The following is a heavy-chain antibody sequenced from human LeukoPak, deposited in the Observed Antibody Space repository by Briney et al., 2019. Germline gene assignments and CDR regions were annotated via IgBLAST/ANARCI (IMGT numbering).Heavy chain of an antibody. Sequence: SETLSLTCTVSDASISDYYWIWLRQPPGKGLEWIGYVYYSGTTNYNPSLKSRVTISVDTSKNQFSLNLSSVTAADTAVYYCARGPIYYYMDVWGRGTTVTVSS. CDR3: ARGPIYYYMDV. CDR1: DASISDYY. V-gene: IGHV4-59*01. J-gene: IGHJ6*03. CDR2: VYYSGTT.